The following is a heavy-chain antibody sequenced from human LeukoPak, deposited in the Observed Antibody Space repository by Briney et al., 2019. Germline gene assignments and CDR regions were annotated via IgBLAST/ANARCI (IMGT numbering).Heavy chain of an antibody. J-gene: IGHJ4*02. CDR3: ARETHFSPHYLDY. CDR1: GFTFSSYS. D-gene: IGHD3-3*02. Sequence: GGSLRLSCAASGFTFSSYSMNWVRQAPGKGLEWVSYISSSSRSIYYADSVKGRFTISRDDAKNSLYLQMNSLRDEDTAVYYCARETHFSPHYLDYWDQGALVTVSS. V-gene: IGHV3-48*02. CDR2: ISSSSRSI.